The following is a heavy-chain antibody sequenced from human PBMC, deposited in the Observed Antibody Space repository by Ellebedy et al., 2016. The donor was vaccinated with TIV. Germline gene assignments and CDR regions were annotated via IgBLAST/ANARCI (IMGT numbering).Heavy chain of an antibody. V-gene: IGHV5-51*01. J-gene: IGHJ3*02. CDR2: IYPGDSDT. Sequence: KVSCKGFGYSFTTYWIGWVRQMPGKGLEWMGIIYPGDSDTRYSPSFQGQVTISADKSISTAYLQWSSLKASDTAMYYCARFRVAAAATDAFDIWGQGTMVTVSS. D-gene: IGHD6-13*01. CDR1: GYSFTTYW. CDR3: ARFRVAAAATDAFDI.